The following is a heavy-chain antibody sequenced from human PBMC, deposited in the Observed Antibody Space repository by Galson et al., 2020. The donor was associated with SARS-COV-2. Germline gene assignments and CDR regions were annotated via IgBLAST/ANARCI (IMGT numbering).Heavy chain of an antibody. CDR3: AMSSSRIYISAWAFDI. D-gene: IGHD6-13*01. J-gene: IGHJ3*02. CDR1: GYRFTNYW. Sequence: HGESLKISCKGSGYRFTNYWIGWVRQMPGKGPEWMGVIYPGDSETRYSQSFQGQVTISADKSIGTAYLQWSSLRASDTARYYCAMSSSRIYISAWAFDIWGQGTMVTGSS. V-gene: IGHV5-51*01. CDR2: IYPGDSET.